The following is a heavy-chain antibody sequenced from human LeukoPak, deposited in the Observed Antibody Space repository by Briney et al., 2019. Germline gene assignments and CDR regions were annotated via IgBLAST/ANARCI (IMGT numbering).Heavy chain of an antibody. Sequence: TSETLSLTCAVYGGSFSGYYWSWIRQPPGKGLEWIGEINHSGSTNYNPSLKSRVTISVDTSKNQFSLKLSSVTAADTAVYYCARGRYYDSSGYYYVFESRTYYFDYWGQGTLVTVSS. CDR2: INHSGST. CDR1: GGSFSGYY. D-gene: IGHD3-22*01. V-gene: IGHV4-34*01. J-gene: IGHJ4*02. CDR3: ARGRYYDSSGYYYVFESRTYYFDY.